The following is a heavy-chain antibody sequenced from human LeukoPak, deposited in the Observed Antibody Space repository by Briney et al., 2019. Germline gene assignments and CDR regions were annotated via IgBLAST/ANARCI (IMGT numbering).Heavy chain of an antibody. CDR3: AKEGDNTGYRYFDN. J-gene: IGHJ4*02. D-gene: IGHD3-22*01. CDR1: GFKLIGYS. Sequence: GSLRLSCAASGFKLIGYSMNWVRQAPGKGLEWVSYINSSSGTIIYAGSVKGRFTISRDNAKNSLYLQMNSLRAEDTAVYYCAKEGDNTGYRYFDNWGQGTLVTVSS. CDR2: INSSSGTI. V-gene: IGHV3-48*04.